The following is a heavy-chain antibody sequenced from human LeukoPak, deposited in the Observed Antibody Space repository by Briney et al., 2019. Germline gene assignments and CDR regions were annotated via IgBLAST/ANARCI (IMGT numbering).Heavy chain of an antibody. CDR3: ARLQGGGSYRNFDY. CDR2: IYYSGST. Sequence: SETLSLTRTVSGGSISSYYWNWIRQPPGKGLEWIGYIYYSGSTNYNPSLKSRVTISVDTSKNQFSLRLSSVTAADTAVYYRARLQGGGSYRNFDYWGQGTLVTVSS. D-gene: IGHD3-16*02. J-gene: IGHJ4*02. CDR1: GGSISSYY. V-gene: IGHV4-59*01.